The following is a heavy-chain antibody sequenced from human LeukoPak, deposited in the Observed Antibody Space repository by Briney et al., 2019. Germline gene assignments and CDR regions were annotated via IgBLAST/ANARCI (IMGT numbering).Heavy chain of an antibody. CDR3: ARDWPTIAAAGTIPEYFQH. CDR2: IGTVGDP. CDR1: GLIFSHYD. D-gene: IGHD6-13*01. J-gene: IGHJ1*01. V-gene: IGHV3-13*05. Sequence: GGSLRLSCAASGLIFSHYDIHGVRQSTEKGLEWVSPIGTVGDPFDPGSVKGRLTVSREKAKNSLYLQMNSLRAEDTAVYYCARDWPTIAAAGTIPEYFQHWGQGTLVTVSS.